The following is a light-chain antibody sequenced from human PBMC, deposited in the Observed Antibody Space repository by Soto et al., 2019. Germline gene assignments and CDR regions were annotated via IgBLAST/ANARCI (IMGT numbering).Light chain of an antibody. CDR1: SSNIGSNT. CDR2: SNN. J-gene: IGLJ1*01. CDR3: AEWDGSLNGYV. Sequence: QSALTQPPSASGTPGQRVTISCSGSSSNIGSNTVKWYQQLPGTAPKLLIYSNNQRPSGVPDRFSDSKSGTSASLAISGLQSEDYADYYCAEWDGSLNGYVFGTGNNVTVL. V-gene: IGLV1-44*01.